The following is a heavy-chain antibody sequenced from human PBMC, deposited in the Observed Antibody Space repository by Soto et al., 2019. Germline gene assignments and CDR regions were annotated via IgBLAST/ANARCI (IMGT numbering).Heavy chain of an antibody. CDR1: GVSISSYY. CDR3: ARVYSRGSSGWWEANGDGNYYGMDV. D-gene: IGHD6-19*01. J-gene: IGHJ6*02. CDR2: IYYSGST. Sequence: PSETLSLTCTVSGVSISSYYWSWIRQPPGKGLEWIGYIYYSGSTNYNPSLKSRVTISVDTSKNQFSLKLSSVTAADTAVYYCARVYSRGSSGWWEANGDGNYYGMDVWGQGTTVTGSS. V-gene: IGHV4-59*01.